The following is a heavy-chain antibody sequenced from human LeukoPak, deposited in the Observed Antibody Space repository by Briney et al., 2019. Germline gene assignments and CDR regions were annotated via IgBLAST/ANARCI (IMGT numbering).Heavy chain of an antibody. CDR3: ARGGYCSGGSCYSNAFDI. CDR2: MYHGGST. D-gene: IGHD2-15*01. CDR1: GGSISSSNW. J-gene: IGHJ3*02. V-gene: IGHV4-4*02. Sequence: PSETLSLTCAVSGGSISSSNWWSWVRQPPGKGLEWIGEMYHGGSTNYNPSLKRRVTISVDKSKNQFSLKLSSVTAADTAVYYCARGGYCSGGSCYSNAFDIWGQGTMVTVSS.